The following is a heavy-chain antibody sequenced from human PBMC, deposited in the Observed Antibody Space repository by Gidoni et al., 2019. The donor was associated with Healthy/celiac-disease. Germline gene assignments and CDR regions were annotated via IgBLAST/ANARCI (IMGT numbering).Heavy chain of an antibody. CDR2: ISSSSSYT. CDR3: VRGGSASDAFDI. D-gene: IGHD2-2*01. V-gene: IGHV3-11*06. J-gene: IGHJ3*02. Sequence: VQLVESGGGLVKPGGSLRLSGAASGFTFSDYYMSWIRQAPGKGLEWVSYISSSSSYTNYADSVKGRFTISRDNAKNSLYLQMNSLRAEDTAVYYCVRGGSASDAFDIWGQGTMVTVSS. CDR1: GFTFSDYY.